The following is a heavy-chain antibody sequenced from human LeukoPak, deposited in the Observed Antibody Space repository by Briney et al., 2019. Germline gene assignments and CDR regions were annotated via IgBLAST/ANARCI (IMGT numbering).Heavy chain of an antibody. CDR3: AITPGYYDSNANYYPFDY. CDR1: GGSISSSRYF. Sequence: TSETLSLTCTVSGGSISSSRYFWGWIRQPPGKGLEWIGSISYSGNTYYNPSLKSRVTVSVDTSKNQFSLKLSSVTAADTAVYYCAITPGYYDSNANYYPFDYWGQGTLVTVSS. V-gene: IGHV4-39*07. D-gene: IGHD3-22*01. J-gene: IGHJ4*02. CDR2: ISYSGNT.